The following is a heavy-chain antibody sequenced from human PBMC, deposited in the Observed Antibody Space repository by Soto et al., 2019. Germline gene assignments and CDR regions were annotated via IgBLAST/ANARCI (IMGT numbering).Heavy chain of an antibody. CDR2: ISGGASDK. D-gene: IGHD2-21*01. Sequence: EVQLVESGGRLVQPGGSLRLSCSAAGFMFSAYWMIWVRQVPGKGLEWVATISGGASDKFYVDSVKGRSTISRDDRKNTLYLQMNSLRDEATAVYYGVRDDWHHFDSWGQGTLVTVSS. J-gene: IGHJ4*02. V-gene: IGHV3-7*01. CDR1: GFMFSAYW. CDR3: VRDDWHHFDS.